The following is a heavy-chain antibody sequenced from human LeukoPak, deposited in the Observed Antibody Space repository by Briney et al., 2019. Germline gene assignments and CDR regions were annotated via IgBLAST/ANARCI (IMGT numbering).Heavy chain of an antibody. CDR3: ARAGLTFRGVGAATNWFDP. Sequence: SETLSLTCAVSGGSISSGGYSWSWIREPPGNGLEWIGYIYHSGSTYYNPSLKSRVTISVDRSKNQFSLKLSPVTAADTAVYYCARAGLTFRGVGAATNWFDPWGQGTLVTVSS. CDR2: IYHSGST. J-gene: IGHJ5*02. CDR1: GGSISSGGYS. V-gene: IGHV4-30-2*01. D-gene: IGHD3-16*01.